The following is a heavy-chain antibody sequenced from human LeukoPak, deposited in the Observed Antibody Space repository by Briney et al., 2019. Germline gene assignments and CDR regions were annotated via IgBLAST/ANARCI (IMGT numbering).Heavy chain of an antibody. CDR3: ARSPYCSGGSCYSFDY. V-gene: IGHV4-31*01. CDR1: GGSISSGGYY. J-gene: IGHJ4*02. CDR2: IYYSGST. D-gene: IGHD2-15*01. Sequence: KPSETLSLTCTVSGGSISSGGYYWSWIRQHPGKGLEWIGYIYYSGSTYYNPSLKSLVTISVDTSKNQFSLKLSSVTAADTAVYYCARSPYCSGGSCYSFDYWGQGTLVTVSS.